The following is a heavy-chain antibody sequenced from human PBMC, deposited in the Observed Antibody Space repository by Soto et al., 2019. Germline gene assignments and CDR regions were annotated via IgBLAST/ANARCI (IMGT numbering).Heavy chain of an antibody. Sequence: SETRSLTCTVSGGSISSGGYYWSWIRQHPGKGLEWIGYIYYSGSTYYNPSLKSRVTISVDTSKNQFSLKLSSVTAADTAVYHCARRLRCSGGSCYFDYWGQGTLVTVSS. CDR2: IYYSGST. CDR3: ARRLRCSGGSCYFDY. D-gene: IGHD2-15*01. CDR1: GGSISSGGYY. J-gene: IGHJ4*02. V-gene: IGHV4-31*03.